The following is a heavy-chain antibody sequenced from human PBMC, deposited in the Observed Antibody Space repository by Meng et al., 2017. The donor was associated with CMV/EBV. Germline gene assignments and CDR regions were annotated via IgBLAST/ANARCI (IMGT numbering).Heavy chain of an antibody. V-gene: IGHV1-69*10. CDR2: IIPTLGIA. Sequence: SVKVSCKASGGTFSSYAISWVRQAPGQGLEWMGGIIPTLGIANYAQKFQGRVTITADKSTSTAYMELSSLRSEDTAVYYCARPYCSSTSCYTNWFDPWGQGTLVTVSS. D-gene: IGHD2-2*01. J-gene: IGHJ5*02. CDR1: GGTFSSYA. CDR3: ARPYCSSTSCYTNWFDP.